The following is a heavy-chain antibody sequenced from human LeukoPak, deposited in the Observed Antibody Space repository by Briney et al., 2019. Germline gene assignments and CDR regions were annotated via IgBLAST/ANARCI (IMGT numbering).Heavy chain of an antibody. CDR1: GFTFSSYA. V-gene: IGHV3-23*01. Sequence: GGSLRLSCAAPGFTFSSYAMSWVRQAPGKGLEWVSAISGSGGSTYYADSVKGRFTISRDNSKNTLYLQMNSLRAEDTAVYYCAKSAADYDFWSGWYYFDYWGQGTLVTVSS. J-gene: IGHJ4*02. CDR2: ISGSGGST. CDR3: AKSAADYDFWSGWYYFDY. D-gene: IGHD3-3*01.